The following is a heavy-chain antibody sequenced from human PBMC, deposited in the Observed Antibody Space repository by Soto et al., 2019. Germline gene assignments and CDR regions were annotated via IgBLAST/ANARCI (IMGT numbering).Heavy chain of an antibody. D-gene: IGHD5-12*01. CDR3: ARVQCVGGYDFSGYFVY. J-gene: IGHJ4*02. CDR2: IYHSGST. CDR1: GGSISSSNW. Sequence: PSETLSLTCAVSGGSISSSNWWSWVRQPPGKGLEWIGEIYHSGSTNYNPSLKSRVTISVDKSKNQFSLKLSSVTAADTAVYYCARVQCVGGYDFSGYFVYWGQGTRVTVFS. V-gene: IGHV4-4*02.